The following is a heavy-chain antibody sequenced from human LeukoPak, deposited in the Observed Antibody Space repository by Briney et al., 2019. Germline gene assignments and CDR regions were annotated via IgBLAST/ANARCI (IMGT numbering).Heavy chain of an antibody. V-gene: IGHV1-69*04. CDR3: ARDSPWGGLVTGYSSGWLDY. CDR1: GGTCSSYA. Sequence: RASVKVSCKASGGTCSSYAISWVRQAPGQGLEWMGRIIPILGIANYAQKFQGRVTITADKSTSTAYMELSSLRSEDTAVYYCARDSPWGGLVTGYSSGWLDYWGQGTLVTVSS. D-gene: IGHD6-19*01. CDR2: IIPILGIA. J-gene: IGHJ4*02.